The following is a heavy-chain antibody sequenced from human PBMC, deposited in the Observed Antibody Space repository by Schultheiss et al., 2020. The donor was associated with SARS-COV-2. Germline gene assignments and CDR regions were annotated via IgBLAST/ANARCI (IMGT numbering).Heavy chain of an antibody. V-gene: IGHV3-74*01. Sequence: GGSLRLSCAASGFTFSDYYMRWVRQAPGKGLEWVSRVNSDGSTTTYADSVKGRFTMSRDNAKNTLYLQMNSLRAEDTAVYYCAREGDCSSTSCYIYAGFDYWGQGTLVTVSS. J-gene: IGHJ4*02. D-gene: IGHD2-2*02. CDR1: GFTFSDYY. CDR2: VNSDGSTT. CDR3: AREGDCSSTSCYIYAGFDY.